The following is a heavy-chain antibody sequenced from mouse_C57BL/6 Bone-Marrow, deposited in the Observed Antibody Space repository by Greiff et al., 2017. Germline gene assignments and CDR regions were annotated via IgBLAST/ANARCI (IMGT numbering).Heavy chain of an antibody. CDR2: IDPSDSST. D-gene: IGHD2-12*01. V-gene: IGHV1-59*01. CDR3: ARYSPWFAY. Sequence: QVQLQQPGAELVRPGTSVKLSCTASGYTFTSYWMHWVKQRPGQGLEWIGVIDPSDSSTNYNQKFKGKATLTVDTSSSTAYMQLSSLTAEDSAVYYGARYSPWFAYWGQGTLVTVSA. CDR1: GYTFTSYW. J-gene: IGHJ3*01.